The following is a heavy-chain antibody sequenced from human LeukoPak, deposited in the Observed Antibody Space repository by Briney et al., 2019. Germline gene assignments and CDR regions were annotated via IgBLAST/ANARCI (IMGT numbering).Heavy chain of an antibody. CDR2: IRYDGSNK. Sequence: GGSLRLSCAASGFTFSSYGTHWVRQAPGKGLEWVAFIRYDGSNKYYADSVKGRFTISRDNSKNTLYLQMNSLRAEDTAVYYCATMNLGYCSTSCSWGQGTLVTVSS. J-gene: IGHJ5*02. CDR3: ATMNLGYCSTSCS. V-gene: IGHV3-30*02. CDR1: GFTFSSYG. D-gene: IGHD2-2*01.